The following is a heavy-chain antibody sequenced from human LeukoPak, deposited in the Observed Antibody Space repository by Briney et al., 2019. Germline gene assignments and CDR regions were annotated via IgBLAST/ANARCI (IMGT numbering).Heavy chain of an antibody. J-gene: IGHJ4*02. Sequence: GASVKVSCKASGYTLTGYFMHWVRQAPGQGLEWMGRINLNSGGTYYAQNFQGRVTMTRDTSISTAYVELSRLTSDDTAVYYCARDLSSTSNWEFDYWGQGTLVTVSS. D-gene: IGHD1-26*01. CDR1: GYTLTGYF. CDR2: INLNSGGT. V-gene: IGHV1-2*06. CDR3: ARDLSSTSNWEFDY.